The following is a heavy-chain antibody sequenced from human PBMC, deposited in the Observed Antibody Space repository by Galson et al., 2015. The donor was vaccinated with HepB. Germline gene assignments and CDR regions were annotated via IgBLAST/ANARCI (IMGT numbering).Heavy chain of an antibody. D-gene: IGHD6-19*01. J-gene: IGHJ6*02. CDR1: GVSISSYS. CDR2: VYSTGST. Sequence: SETLSLTCNVSGVSISSYSWSWIRQAAGTGLEWIGRVYSTGSTNDNPTLKSQVTMSIDKSKKQVSLRLTSVTAADTAVYYCAREPTIAVAGTYYYYGMDVWGQGTPVTVSS. V-gene: IGHV4-4*07. CDR3: AREPTIAVAGTYYYYGMDV.